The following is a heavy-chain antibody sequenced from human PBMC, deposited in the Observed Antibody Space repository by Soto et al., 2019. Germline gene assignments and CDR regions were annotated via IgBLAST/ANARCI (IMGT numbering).Heavy chain of an antibody. CDR3: TTNIDYDFWSGYYREYYYMDV. V-gene: IGHV3-15*01. Sequence: GGSLRLSCAASGFTFSNAWMSWVRQAPGKGMEWVGRIKSKTDGGTTDYAAPVKGRFTISRDDSKNTLYLQMNSLKTEDTAVYYCTTNIDYDFWSGYYREYYYMDVWGKGTTVTVSS. CDR1: GFTFSNAW. D-gene: IGHD3-3*01. J-gene: IGHJ6*03. CDR2: IKSKTDGGTT.